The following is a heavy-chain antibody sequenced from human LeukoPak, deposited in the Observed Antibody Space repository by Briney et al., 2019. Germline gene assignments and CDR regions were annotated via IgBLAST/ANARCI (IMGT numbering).Heavy chain of an antibody. V-gene: IGHV4-59*08. CDR1: GGSISSYY. Sequence: SETLSLTCSVSGGSISSYYWTWIRQPPGKGLELIGYIYYSGSTKYNPSLKSRVTMSVDTSKNQFSLKLSSVTAADTALYYCARHVGLGSSTSRFDYWGQGTLVTVSS. D-gene: IGHD1-26*01. CDR3: ARHVGLGSSTSRFDY. CDR2: IYYSGST. J-gene: IGHJ4*02.